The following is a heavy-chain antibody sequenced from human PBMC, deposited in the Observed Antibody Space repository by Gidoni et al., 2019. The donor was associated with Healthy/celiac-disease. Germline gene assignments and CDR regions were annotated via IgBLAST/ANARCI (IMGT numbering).Heavy chain of an antibody. CDR3: ARGGYFDWLYHDY. J-gene: IGHJ4*02. CDR1: GGSFSGYY. D-gene: IGHD3-9*01. Sequence: QVQLQPWGAALLKPSETLSLTFAVCGGSFSGYYWRWIRQPPGKGLEWIGEINHSGSTNYNPSLKSPVTISVDTSKNQFSLKLSSVTAADTAVYYCARGGYFDWLYHDYWGQGTLVTVSS. V-gene: IGHV4-34*01. CDR2: INHSGST.